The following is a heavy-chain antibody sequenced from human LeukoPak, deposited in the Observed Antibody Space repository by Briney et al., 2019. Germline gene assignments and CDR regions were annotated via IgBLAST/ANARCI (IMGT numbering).Heavy chain of an antibody. CDR2: IIPIFGTA. CDR1: GGTFSSYA. CDR3: ARSRDLFYCSSTSCFDAFDI. Sequence: SVKVSCKASGGTFSSYAISWVRQAPGQGLEWMGGIIPIFGTANYAQKFQGRVTITTDESTSTAYMELSSLRSEDTAVYYCARSRDLFYCSSTSCFDAFDIWGQGTMVTVSS. V-gene: IGHV1-69*05. J-gene: IGHJ3*02. D-gene: IGHD2-2*01.